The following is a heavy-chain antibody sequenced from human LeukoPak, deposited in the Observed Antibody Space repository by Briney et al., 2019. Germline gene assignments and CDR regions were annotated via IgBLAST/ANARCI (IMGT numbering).Heavy chain of an antibody. CDR2: IYYSGST. CDR3: ARDGSGRHTFDY. CDR1: GGSISSSSYY. J-gene: IGHJ4*02. Sequence: SETLSLTCTVSGGSISSSSYYWGWIRQPRGKGLEWIGSIYYSGSTYYNPSLKSRVTISVDTSKNQFSLKLSSVTAADTAVYYCARDGSGRHTFDYWGQGTLVTVSS. V-gene: IGHV4-39*07. D-gene: IGHD3-3*01.